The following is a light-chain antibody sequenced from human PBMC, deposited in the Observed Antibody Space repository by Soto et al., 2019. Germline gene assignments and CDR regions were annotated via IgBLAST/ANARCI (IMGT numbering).Light chain of an antibody. CDR3: SLYTSENTYV. Sequence: QSVLTQPPSASGTPGQRVTISCSGSSSNIGTNYVYWYHQLPGTAPKLIIYRNNQRPSGVPDRFSGSKSGTSASLAISGLRSEDEADYYCSLYTSENTYVFGTGTKLTVL. CDR1: SSNIGTNY. CDR2: RNN. J-gene: IGLJ1*01. V-gene: IGLV1-47*01.